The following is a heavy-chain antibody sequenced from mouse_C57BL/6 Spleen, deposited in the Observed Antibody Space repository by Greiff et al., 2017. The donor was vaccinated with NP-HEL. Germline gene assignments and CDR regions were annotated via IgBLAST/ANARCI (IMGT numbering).Heavy chain of an antibody. Sequence: QVQLQQSGPGLVQPSQSLSITCTVSGFSLTSYGVHWVRQSPGKGLEWLGVIWRGGSTDYNAAFMSRLSITKDNSKSQVFFKMNRLQADDTAIYYCAKGGDGYDRDWYFDVWGTGTTVTVSS. J-gene: IGHJ1*03. CDR1: GFSLTSYG. CDR2: IWRGGST. V-gene: IGHV2-5*01. CDR3: AKGGDGYDRDWYFDV. D-gene: IGHD2-2*01.